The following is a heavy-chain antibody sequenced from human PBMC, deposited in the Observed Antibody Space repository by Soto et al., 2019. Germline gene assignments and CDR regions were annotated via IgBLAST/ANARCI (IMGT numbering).Heavy chain of an antibody. CDR1: GGTFSSYT. CDR2: IIPILGIA. V-gene: IGHV1-69*02. Sequence: QVQLVQSGAEVKKPGSSVKVSCKASGGTFSSYTISWVRQAPGQGLEWMGRIIPILGIANYAQKFQGRVTITADKSTSTAYMELSSLRSEDTAVYYCARLGGRYVDTAMVTNSDYWGQGTLVTVSS. CDR3: ARLGGRYVDTAMVTNSDY. D-gene: IGHD5-18*01. J-gene: IGHJ4*02.